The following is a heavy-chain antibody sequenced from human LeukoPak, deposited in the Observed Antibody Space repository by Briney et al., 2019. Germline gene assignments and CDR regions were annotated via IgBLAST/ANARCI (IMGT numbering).Heavy chain of an antibody. D-gene: IGHD2-15*01. CDR1: GFTFSSYW. CDR2: INSDGSNT. CDR3: ARDYPQVLGYCGGDSCPFDL. Sequence: QPGGSLRLSCAASGFTFSSYWMHWVRQAPGKGLVWVSRINSDGSNTNYADSVKGRFTISRDNAKNTVYLQMNSLRAEDTAVYYCARDYPQVLGYCGGDSCPFDLWGQGNLVTVSS. V-gene: IGHV3-74*01. J-gene: IGHJ4*02.